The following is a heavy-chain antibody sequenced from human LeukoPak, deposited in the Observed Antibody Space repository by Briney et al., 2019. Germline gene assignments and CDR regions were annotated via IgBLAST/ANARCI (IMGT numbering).Heavy chain of an antibody. CDR2: ITWDGGTT. CDR1: GFTFDDYT. J-gene: IGHJ4*02. D-gene: IGHD3-10*01. V-gene: IGHV3-43*01. CDR3: AKDGYYGSGSYTFLDY. Sequence: GGSLRLSCAAPGFTFDDYTMHWVRKAPEKGLEWVSLITWDGGTTYYADSVKGRFTTSRDNSKNSLYLQGNSLRAETTALYTGAKDGYYGSGSYTFLDYWGQGTLVTVSS.